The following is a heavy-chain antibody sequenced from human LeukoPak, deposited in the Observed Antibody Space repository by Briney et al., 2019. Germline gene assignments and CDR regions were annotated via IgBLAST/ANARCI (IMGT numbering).Heavy chain of an antibody. V-gene: IGHV3-21*01. CDR1: GFSFSSYS. D-gene: IGHD4/OR15-4a*01. CDR3: ARSDYRAFDI. Sequence: PGGSLRLSCAASGFSFSSYSMNWVRQAPGKGLEWVSSISSSGSYIDYADSVRGRFSISRVNAKKSLYLQMNSLRAEDTAVYYCARSDYRAFDIWGQGTMVTVSS. CDR2: ISSSGSYI. J-gene: IGHJ3*02.